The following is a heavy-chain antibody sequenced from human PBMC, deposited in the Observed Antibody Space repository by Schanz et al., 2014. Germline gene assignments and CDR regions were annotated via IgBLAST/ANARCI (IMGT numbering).Heavy chain of an antibody. J-gene: IGHJ4*02. CDR2: LSWNSSSK. V-gene: IGHV3-9*01. CDR3: AEEYGRAAQNCFES. CDR1: VFLFHDYP. Sequence: ASVFLFHDYPMHWVLPSPGKGLEWVSSLSWNSSSKLYADSVKGRFTISRNNAKNALFLQMNSLKAEDTAFYYCAEEYGRAAQNCFESGGQGTMGNDSP. D-gene: IGHD6-6*01.